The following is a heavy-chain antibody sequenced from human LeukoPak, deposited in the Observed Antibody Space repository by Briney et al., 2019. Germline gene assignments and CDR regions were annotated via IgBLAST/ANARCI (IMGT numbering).Heavy chain of an antibody. Sequence: KPSETLSLTCTVSGGSISSSSYYWGWIRQPPGKGLEWIGSFYYSGNTYYNPSLKSRVTISVDTSKNQFSLKLSSVTAADTAVYYCARTTVKWFGPLNDYWGQGTLVTVSS. V-gene: IGHV4-39*07. D-gene: IGHD3-10*01. J-gene: IGHJ4*02. CDR1: GGSISSSSYY. CDR2: FYYSGNT. CDR3: ARTTVKWFGPLNDY.